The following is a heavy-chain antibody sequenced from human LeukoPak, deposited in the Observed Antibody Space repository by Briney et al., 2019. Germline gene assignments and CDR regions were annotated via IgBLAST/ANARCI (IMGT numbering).Heavy chain of an antibody. Sequence: ASVKVSCKASGYTFTSYYMHWVRQAPGQGLEWMGIINPSGGSTSYAQKFQGRVTMTRDTSTSTVYMELSSLRSEDTAVYYCARVGGWYSSSSYFDYWGQGTLVTVSS. D-gene: IGHD6-6*01. V-gene: IGHV1-46*01. CDR1: GYTFTSYY. CDR2: INPSGGST. J-gene: IGHJ4*02. CDR3: ARVGGWYSSSSYFDY.